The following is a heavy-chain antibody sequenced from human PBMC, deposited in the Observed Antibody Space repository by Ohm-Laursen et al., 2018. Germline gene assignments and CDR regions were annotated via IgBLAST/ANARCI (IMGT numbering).Heavy chain of an antibody. CDR2: ITGRSGNT. Sequence: SLRLSCAASGFTFSDYAMTWVRHAPGRGLEWVSGITGRSGNTYYADSVKGRFTISRDNSKNTLYLQMNSLRPEDTALYYCTKGSYISSFEGVHWGQGTLVTVSS. V-gene: IGHV3-23*01. CDR3: TKGSYISSFEGVH. D-gene: IGHD3-3*02. CDR1: GFTFSDYA. J-gene: IGHJ4*02.